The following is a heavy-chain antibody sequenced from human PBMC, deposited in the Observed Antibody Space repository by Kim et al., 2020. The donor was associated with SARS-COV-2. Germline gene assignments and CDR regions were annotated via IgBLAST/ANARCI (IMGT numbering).Heavy chain of an antibody. D-gene: IGHD3-9*01. V-gene: IGHV7-4-1*02. CDR1: GYTFTSYA. CDR3: ARSQGRYFDWPPGYYYYMDV. CDR2: INTNTGNP. Sequence: ASVKVSCKASGYTFTSYAMNWVRQAPGQGLEWMGWINTNTGNPTYAQGFTGRFVFSLDTSVSTAYLQISSLKAEDTAVYYCARSQGRYFDWPPGYYYYMDVWGKGTTVTVSS. J-gene: IGHJ6*03.